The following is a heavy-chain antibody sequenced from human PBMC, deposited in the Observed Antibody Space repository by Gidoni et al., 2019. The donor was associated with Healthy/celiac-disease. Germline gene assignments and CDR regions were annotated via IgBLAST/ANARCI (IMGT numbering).Heavy chain of an antibody. CDR3: ARDGNGEMATIRGEYYFDY. J-gene: IGHJ4*02. V-gene: IGHV1-69*01. Sequence: QVQLVQSGAEVKKPGSSVKVSCKASGGTFSSYAISWVRQAPGQGLEWMGGIIPIFGTANYAQKFQGRVTITADESTSTAYMELSSLRSEDTAVYYCARDGNGEMATIRGEYYFDYWGQGTLVTVSS. CDR2: IIPIFGTA. D-gene: IGHD5-12*01. CDR1: GGTFSSYA.